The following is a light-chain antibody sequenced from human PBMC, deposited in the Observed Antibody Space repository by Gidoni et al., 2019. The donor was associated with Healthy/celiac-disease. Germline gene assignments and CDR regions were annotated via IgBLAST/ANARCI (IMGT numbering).Light chain of an antibody. J-gene: IGLJ2*01. Sequence: QSALTQPPSVSGSPGQSVTISCTGTSSHVGSYNRVSWYQQPPGTAPKLMIYEVSNRPSGVPDRFSGSKSGNTAALTISGLQAEDEADYYCSLYTSSSTVFGGGTKLTVL. CDR2: EVS. CDR1: SSHVGSYNR. CDR3: SLYTSSSTV. V-gene: IGLV2-18*01.